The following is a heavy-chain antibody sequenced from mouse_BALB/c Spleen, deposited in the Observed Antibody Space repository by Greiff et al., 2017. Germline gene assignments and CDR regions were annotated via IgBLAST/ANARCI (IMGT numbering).Heavy chain of an antibody. V-gene: IGHV1-5*01. CDR1: GYTFTSYW. J-gene: IGHJ1*01. CDR3: TRKRDLGYFDV. CDR2: IYPGNSDT. Sequence: EVQLQQSGTVLARPGASVKMSCKASGYTFTSYWMHWVKQRPGQGLEWIGAIYPGNSDTSYNQKFKGKAKLTAVTSTSTAYMELSSLTNEDSAVYYCTRKRDLGYFDVWGAGTTVTVSS.